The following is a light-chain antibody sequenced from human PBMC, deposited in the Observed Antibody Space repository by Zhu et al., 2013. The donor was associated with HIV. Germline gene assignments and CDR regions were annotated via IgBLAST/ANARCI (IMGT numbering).Light chain of an antibody. Sequence: EIVLTQSPGTLSLSPGERVILSCRASQSVNSDIAWYRHRPGQAPRLLIYGASSRATGIPDRFSGSGSGTDFTLTITGLEPEDFAVYYCQQYGSSPLTFGG. CDR2: GAS. V-gene: IGKV3-20*01. CDR1: QSVNSD. CDR3: QQYGSSPLT. J-gene: IGKJ4*01.